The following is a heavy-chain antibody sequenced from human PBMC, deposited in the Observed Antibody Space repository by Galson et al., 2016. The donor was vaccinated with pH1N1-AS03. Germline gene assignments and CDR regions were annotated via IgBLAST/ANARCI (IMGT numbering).Heavy chain of an antibody. J-gene: IGHJ4*02. CDR1: GDSFNNYA. CDR2: IIPTLGIV. CDR3: ARILGYNYGRVHY. V-gene: IGHV1-69*10. Sequence: SVKVSCKAYGDSFNNYAISWVRQAPGQGLQWVGGIIPTLGIVNVAQSFQGRVTITAGTSTNTAHMELSSLRSEDTAVYYCARILGYNYGRVHYWGQGTHVTVSS. D-gene: IGHD5-18*01.